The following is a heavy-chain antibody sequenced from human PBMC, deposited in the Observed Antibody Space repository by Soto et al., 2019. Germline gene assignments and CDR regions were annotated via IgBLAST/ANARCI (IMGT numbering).Heavy chain of an antibody. CDR3: ARIRHYYDSSGYDYYYYGMDV. Sequence: ASGPTLVNPTQTLTLTCTFSGFSLSTSGMCVSWIRQPPGKALEWLALIDWDDDKYYSTSLKTRLTISKDTSKNQVVLTMTNMDPVDTATYYCARIRHYYDSSGYDYYYYGMDVWGQGTTVTVSS. CDR1: GFSLSTSGMC. J-gene: IGHJ6*02. D-gene: IGHD3-22*01. CDR2: IDWDDDK. V-gene: IGHV2-70*01.